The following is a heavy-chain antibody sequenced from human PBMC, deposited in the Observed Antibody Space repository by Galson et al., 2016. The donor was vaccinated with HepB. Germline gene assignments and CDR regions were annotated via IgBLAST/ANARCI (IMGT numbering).Heavy chain of an antibody. D-gene: IGHD2-2*01. CDR3: ARDWGHVYAGGALDL. V-gene: IGHV3-53*01. CDR2: IYLDGNT. CDR1: GFSVSSHY. Sequence: SLRLSCAASGFSVSSHYMTWVRQAPGKGLEWVSVIYLDGNTYYAGSAKGRFTISRDDSKNTFYLQMNGLRVEDTALYYCARDWGHVYAGGALDLWAVAPWSLSPQ. J-gene: IGHJ2*01.